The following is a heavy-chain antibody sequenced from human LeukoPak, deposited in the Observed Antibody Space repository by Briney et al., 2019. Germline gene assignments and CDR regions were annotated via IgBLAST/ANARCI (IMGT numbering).Heavy chain of an antibody. Sequence: GGSLRLLCAASGFTFSNFAMSWVRQAPGKGLEWVSTISGSAGSTFHADSVKGRFTISRDNSKNTLFLQMNSLRAEDTAIYYCAKAGSSGWSSSGGDYWGQGSLVTVSS. CDR1: GFTFSNFA. J-gene: IGHJ4*02. CDR3: AKAGSSGWSSSGGDY. CDR2: ISGSAGST. D-gene: IGHD6-19*01. V-gene: IGHV3-23*01.